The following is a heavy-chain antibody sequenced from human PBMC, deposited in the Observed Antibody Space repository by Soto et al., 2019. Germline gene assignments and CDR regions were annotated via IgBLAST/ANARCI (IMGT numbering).Heavy chain of an antibody. J-gene: IGHJ3*02. D-gene: IGHD3-10*01. V-gene: IGHV4-31*03. CDR3: ARPDIGFGELSVQAFDI. Sequence: PSETLSLTCTVSGGSISSGGYYWSWIRQHPGKGLEWIGYIYYSGSTYYNPSLKSRVTISVDTSKNQFSLKLSSVTAADTAMYYCARPDIGFGELSVQAFDIWGQGTMVTVSS. CDR2: IYYSGST. CDR1: GGSISSGGYY.